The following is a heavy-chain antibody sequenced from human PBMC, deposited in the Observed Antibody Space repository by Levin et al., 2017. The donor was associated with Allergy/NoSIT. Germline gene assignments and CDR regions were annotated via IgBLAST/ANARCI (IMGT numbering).Heavy chain of an antibody. CDR3: AKAPGSGWPSFDY. J-gene: IGHJ4*02. D-gene: IGHD6-19*01. CDR2: ISYDGSNK. Sequence: PGGSLRLSCAASGFTFSSYGMHWVRQAPGKGLEWVAVISYDGSNKYYADSVKGRFTISRDNSKNTLYLQMNSLRAEDTAVYYCAKAPGSGWPSFDYWGQGTLVTVSS. V-gene: IGHV3-30*18. CDR1: GFTFSSYG.